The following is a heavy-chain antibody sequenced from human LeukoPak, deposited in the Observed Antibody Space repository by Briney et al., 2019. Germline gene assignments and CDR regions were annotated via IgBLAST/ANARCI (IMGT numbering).Heavy chain of an antibody. CDR2: IWYDGSKK. V-gene: IGHV3-33*01. CDR1: GFSFSSYG. D-gene: IGHD3-3*01. CDR3: ARMSGSRLPGY. J-gene: IGHJ4*02. Sequence: GGSLRLSCAASGFSFSSYGMHWVRQAPGKGLGWVAVIWYDGSKKYYADSVKGRFIISRDNSRNTLYLQMNSLRAEDTAVYYCARMSGSRLPGYWGQGTLVTVSS.